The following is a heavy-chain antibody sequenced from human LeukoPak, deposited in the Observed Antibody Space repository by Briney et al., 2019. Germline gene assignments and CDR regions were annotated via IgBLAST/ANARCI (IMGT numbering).Heavy chain of an antibody. V-gene: IGHV3-11*04. CDR3: ARVSSSTLSGPYYYYYYMDV. Sequence: RGSLRLSCAASGFTFSDYYMSWIRQAPGKGLEWISYISSSGNTIYYADSVKGRFTISRDNAKNSLYLQMNSLRAEDTAVYYCARVSSSTLSGPYYYYYYMDVWGKGTTVTVSS. CDR1: GFTFSDYY. D-gene: IGHD3-10*01. CDR2: ISSSGNTI. J-gene: IGHJ6*03.